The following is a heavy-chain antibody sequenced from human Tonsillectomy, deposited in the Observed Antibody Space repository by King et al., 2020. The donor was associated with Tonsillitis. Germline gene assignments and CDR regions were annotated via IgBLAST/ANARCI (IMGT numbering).Heavy chain of an antibody. J-gene: IGHJ4*02. Sequence: VQLVESGGGLVQPGGSLRLSCAASGFTFSSYSMNWVRQAPGKGLEWVSYISSGSITIYYADSVKGRFTISRDNDKNSLYLQMNSLRAEDTAVYYCARDRGPTMVRGINFAYWGQGTLVTVSS. CDR3: ARDRGPTMVRGINFAY. D-gene: IGHD3-10*01. CDR2: ISSGSITI. CDR1: GFTFSSYS. V-gene: IGHV3-48*01.